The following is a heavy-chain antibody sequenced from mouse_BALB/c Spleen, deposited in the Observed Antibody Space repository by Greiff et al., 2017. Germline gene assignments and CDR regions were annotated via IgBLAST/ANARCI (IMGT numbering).Heavy chain of an antibody. CDR3: ARLLGPFAY. Sequence: QVQLQQPGAELVMPGASVKMSCKASGYTFTDYWMHWVKQRPGQGLEWIGAIDTSDSYTSYNQKFKGKATLTVDESSSTAYMQLSSLTSEDSAVYYCARLLGPFAYWGQGTLVTVSA. J-gene: IGHJ3*01. CDR1: GYTFTDYW. CDR2: IDTSDSYT. D-gene: IGHD4-1*01. V-gene: IGHV1-69*01.